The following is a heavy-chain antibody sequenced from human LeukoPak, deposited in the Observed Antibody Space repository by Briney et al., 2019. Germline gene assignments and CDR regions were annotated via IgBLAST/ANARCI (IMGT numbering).Heavy chain of an antibody. V-gene: IGHV4-59*08. CDR2: ITYSWTT. CDR1: GVSISSYY. CDR3: ARHARYFDL. J-gene: IGHJ2*01. Sequence: PSETLSLTCTVSGVSISSYYWTWIRQPPGKGLEWIGYITYSWTTHYNPSLMSRVTISLDMSKNQFSLNLRSVTASDTAVYYCARHARYFDLWGRGALVTVSS.